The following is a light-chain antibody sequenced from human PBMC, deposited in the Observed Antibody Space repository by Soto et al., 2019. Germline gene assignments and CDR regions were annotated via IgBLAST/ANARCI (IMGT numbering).Light chain of an antibody. J-gene: IGKJ1*01. V-gene: IGKV3-20*01. CDR1: QSVSSNN. CDR3: EQYGSSPWT. Sequence: EIALTQSPGTLSLSPGERATLSCRASQSVSSNNLVWYQQKPGQAARLLIYGASYRAAGIPDRFSGSGAGTDFTLIISRLEPEDFALYYGEQYGSSPWTFGQGTKGEIK. CDR2: GAS.